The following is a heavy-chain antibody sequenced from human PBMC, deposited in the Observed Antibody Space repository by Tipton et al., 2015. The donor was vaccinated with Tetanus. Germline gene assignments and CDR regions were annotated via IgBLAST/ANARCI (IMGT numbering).Heavy chain of an antibody. D-gene: IGHD3-22*01. CDR3: ARDRSDYYDNSGYYPDAFDI. V-gene: IGHV1-69*01. Sequence: QSGPEVKKPGSSVKVSCKASGGTFSSYAISWVRQAPGQGLEWMGGIIPIFGTANYAQKFQGRVTITADESTSTAYMELSSLRSEDTAVYYCARDRSDYYDNSGYYPDAFDIWGQGTMVTVSS. CDR1: GGTFSSYA. J-gene: IGHJ3*02. CDR2: IIPIFGTA.